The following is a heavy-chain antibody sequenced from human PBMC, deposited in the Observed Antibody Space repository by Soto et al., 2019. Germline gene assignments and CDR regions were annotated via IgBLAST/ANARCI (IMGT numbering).Heavy chain of an antibody. D-gene: IGHD6-13*01. Sequence: PSETLSLTCTVSGGSISSSSYYWGWIRQPPRKGQEWIGSIYYSGSTYYNPSLKSRVTISVDTSKNQFSLKLSSVTAADTAVYYCARLWGGEQQLVDYYYYYMDVWGKGTTVTVSS. CDR1: GGSISSSSYY. CDR2: IYYSGST. J-gene: IGHJ6*03. CDR3: ARLWGGEQQLVDYYYYYMDV. V-gene: IGHV4-39*01.